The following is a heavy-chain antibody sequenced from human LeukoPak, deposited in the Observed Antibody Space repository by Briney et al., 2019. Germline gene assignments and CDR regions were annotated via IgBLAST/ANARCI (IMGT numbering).Heavy chain of an antibody. J-gene: IGHJ5*02. Sequence: SETLSLTCAVYGGSFSGYYWSWIRQPPGKGLEWIGEINHSGSTHYNPSLKSRVTISVDTSKNQFSLKLSSVTAADTAVYYCARRSGFWSGYYTGYNWFDPWGQGTLVTVSS. CDR2: INHSGST. CDR3: ARRSGFWSGYYTGYNWFDP. V-gene: IGHV4-34*01. D-gene: IGHD3-3*01. CDR1: GGSFSGYY.